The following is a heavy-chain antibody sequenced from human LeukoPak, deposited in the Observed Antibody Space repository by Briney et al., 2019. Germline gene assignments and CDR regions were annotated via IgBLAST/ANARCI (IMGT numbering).Heavy chain of an antibody. D-gene: IGHD3-16*01. CDR1: GFPFSDYY. Sequence: GSLSLSCAASGFPFSDYYMSWIRQAPGKGLEWVSYISSSGSTIYYADSVKGRFTISRDNAKNSLYLQMNSLRAEDTAVYYCARDPLFGIVTLDYWGQGTLVTVSS. CDR3: ARDPLFGIVTLDY. CDR2: ISSSGSTI. J-gene: IGHJ4*02. V-gene: IGHV3-11*01.